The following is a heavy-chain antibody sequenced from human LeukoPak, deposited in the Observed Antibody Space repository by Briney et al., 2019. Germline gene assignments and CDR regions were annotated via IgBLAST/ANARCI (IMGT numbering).Heavy chain of an antibody. V-gene: IGHV4-30-2*01. CDR1: GGSISSGGYS. D-gene: IGHD1-1*01. CDR3: ARVLLGHDSYYYGMDV. CDR2: IYHSGST. J-gene: IGHJ6*02. Sequence: SETQSLTCAVSGGSISSGGYSWSWIRQPPGKGLEWIGYIYHSGSTNYNPSLKSRVTISVDTSKNQFSLKLSSVTAADTAVYYCARVLLGHDSYYYGMDVWGQGTTVTVSS.